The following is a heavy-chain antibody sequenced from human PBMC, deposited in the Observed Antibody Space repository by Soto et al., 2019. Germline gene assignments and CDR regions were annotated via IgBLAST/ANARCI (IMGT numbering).Heavy chain of an antibody. D-gene: IGHD6-19*01. CDR3: ARVWQWLVYYFDY. CDR1: GFTFSDYY. V-gene: IGHV3-11*01. J-gene: IGHJ4*02. Sequence: GGSLRLSCAASGFTFSDYYMSWIHQAPGKGLEWVSYISSSGSTIYYADSVKGRFTISRDNAKNSLYLQMNSLRAEDTAVYYCARVWQWLVYYFDYWGQGTLVTVSS. CDR2: ISSSGSTI.